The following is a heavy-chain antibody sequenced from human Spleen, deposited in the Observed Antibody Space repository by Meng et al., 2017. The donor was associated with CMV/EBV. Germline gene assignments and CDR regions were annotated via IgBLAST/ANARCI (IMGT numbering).Heavy chain of an antibody. CDR2: ISSSGSTI. CDR3: ASGKETITIFGVVIISGMDV. J-gene: IGHJ6*02. D-gene: IGHD3-3*01. Sequence: GGSLRLSCAASGFTVSSNYMSWIRQAPGKGLEWVSYISSSGSTIYYADSVKGRFTISRDNAKNSLYLQMNSLRAEDTAVYYCASGKETITIFGVVIISGMDVWGQGTTVTVSS. V-gene: IGHV3-11*04. CDR1: GFTVSSNY.